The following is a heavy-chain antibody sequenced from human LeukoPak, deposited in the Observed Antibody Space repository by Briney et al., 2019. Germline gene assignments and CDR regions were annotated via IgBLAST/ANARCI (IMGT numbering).Heavy chain of an antibody. CDR1: GFTFSSYG. Sequence: PGGSLRLSCAASGFTFSSYGMHWVRRAPGKGLEWVAFIRYDGSNKYYADSVKGRFTISRDNSKNTLYLQMNSLRAEDTAVYYCAKVVGGSTSGFDYWGQGTLVTVSS. J-gene: IGHJ4*02. V-gene: IGHV3-30*02. D-gene: IGHD2-2*01. CDR3: AKVVGGSTSGFDY. CDR2: IRYDGSNK.